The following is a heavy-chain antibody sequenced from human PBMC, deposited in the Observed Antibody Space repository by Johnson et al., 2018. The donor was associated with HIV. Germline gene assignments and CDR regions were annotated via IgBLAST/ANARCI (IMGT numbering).Heavy chain of an antibody. J-gene: IGHJ3*02. CDR1: GFTFDDYA. CDR3: ARVRSGGSGLYDAFDI. Sequence: VQLVESGGSEVRPGGSLRLSCAASGFTFDDYAMNWVRQAPGKGLEWVSSITGSGGSTYYADSVKGRCTISRDNSKNTLYLQMNSLRAEDTALYYCARVRSGGSGLYDAFDIWGQGTMVTVSS. V-gene: IGHV3-20*04. D-gene: IGHD6-19*01. CDR2: ITGSGGST.